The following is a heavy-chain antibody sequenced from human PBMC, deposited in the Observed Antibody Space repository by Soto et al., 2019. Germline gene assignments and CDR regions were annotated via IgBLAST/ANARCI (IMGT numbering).Heavy chain of an antibody. CDR1: GGSFSGYQ. D-gene: IGHD3-10*01. V-gene: IGHV4-34*01. CDR3: ARGLILWFGELSRRGGYYYYMDV. CDR2: INDSGNI. Sequence: QVQLQQWGAGLLKPSETLSLTCAVYGGSFSGYQWSWIRQTPGKGLEWIGEINDSGNINYNPSLRSRVSIFLDTPEKQISLKLRSVTAADTAVYYCARGLILWFGELSRRGGYYYYMDVWGKGTTVIVSS. J-gene: IGHJ6*03.